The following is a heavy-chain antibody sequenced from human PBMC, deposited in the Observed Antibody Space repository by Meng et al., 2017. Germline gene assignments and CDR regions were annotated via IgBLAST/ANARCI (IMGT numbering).Heavy chain of an antibody. Sequence: VALQEWGAGLFKPSETLSLTFAVYGGSFSGYYWSWIRQPPGKGLEWIGEINHSGSTNYNPSLKSRVTISVDTSKNQFSLKLSSVTAADTAVYYCARGLILEQQLTWGDWFDPWGQGTLVTVSS. J-gene: IGHJ5*02. CDR1: GGSFSGYY. V-gene: IGHV4-34*01. D-gene: IGHD6-13*01. CDR3: ARGLILEQQLTWGDWFDP. CDR2: INHSGST.